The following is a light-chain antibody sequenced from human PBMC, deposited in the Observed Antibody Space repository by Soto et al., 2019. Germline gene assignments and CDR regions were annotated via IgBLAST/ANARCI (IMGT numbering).Light chain of an antibody. CDR1: SRDIGAHNY. Sequence: QSVLTQPPSASGSPGQSVTISCTGTSRDIGAHNYVSWYQQHPGKAPKLILYEVNKRHSGVPDRFSGSKSGNTASLTVSGLQAEGEADFYCCTSAGGSNIIFGGGTKLTVL. CDR3: CTSAGGSNII. V-gene: IGLV2-8*01. J-gene: IGLJ2*01. CDR2: EVN.